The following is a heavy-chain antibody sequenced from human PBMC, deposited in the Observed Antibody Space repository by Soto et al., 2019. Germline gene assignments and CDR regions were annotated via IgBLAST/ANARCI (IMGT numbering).Heavy chain of an antibody. J-gene: IGHJ5*02. CDR1: GGSISSGGYY. CDR2: IYYSGST. D-gene: IGHD3-10*01. CDR3: ARFHYYGSGSYYRPSTEINWFDP. V-gene: IGHV4-31*03. Sequence: SETLSLTCTVSGGSISSGGYYWSWIRQHPGKGLEWIGYIYYSGSTYYNPSLKSRVAISVDTSKNQFSLKLSSVTAADTAVYYCARFHYYGSGSYYRPSTEINWFDPWGQGTLVTGSS.